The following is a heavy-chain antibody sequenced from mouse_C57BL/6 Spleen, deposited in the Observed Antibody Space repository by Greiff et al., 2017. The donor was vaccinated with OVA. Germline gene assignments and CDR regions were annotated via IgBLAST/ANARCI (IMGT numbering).Heavy chain of an antibody. J-gene: IGHJ2*01. CDR1: GYTFTDYY. CDR2: INPNNGGT. Sequence: EVKLQQSGPELVKPGASVKISCKASGYTFTDYYMNWVKQSHGKSLEWIGDINPNNGGTSYNQKFKGKATLTVDKSSSTAYMELRSLTSEDSAVYYCARNLYYGNLYYFDYWGQGTTLTVSS. V-gene: IGHV1-26*01. CDR3: ARNLYYGNLYYFDY. D-gene: IGHD2-1*01.